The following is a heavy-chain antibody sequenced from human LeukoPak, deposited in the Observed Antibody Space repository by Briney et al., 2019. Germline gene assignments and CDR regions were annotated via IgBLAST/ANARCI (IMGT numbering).Heavy chain of an antibody. CDR2: ISGSGDGT. J-gene: IGHJ4*02. CDR3: AKPPVGATPYYFDY. Sequence: GGSLRLSCAASGFTFSSYAMGWVRQAPGKGLEWVSVISGSGDGTYYADPVKGRFTISRDNSKNTLYLQMNSLRAADTAVYYCAKPPVGATPYYFDYWGQGTLVTVSS. CDR1: GFTFSSYA. V-gene: IGHV3-23*01. D-gene: IGHD1-26*01.